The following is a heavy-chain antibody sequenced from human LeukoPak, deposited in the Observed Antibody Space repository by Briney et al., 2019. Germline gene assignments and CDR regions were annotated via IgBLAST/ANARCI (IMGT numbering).Heavy chain of an antibody. Sequence: SVKVSCKASGFTFTSSAVQWVRQARGQRLEWIGWIVVGSGNTNYAQKFQERVTITRDMSTSTAYMELSSLRSEDTAVYYCAAESRREQHVGYWGQGTLVTVSS. CDR1: GFTFTSSA. V-gene: IGHV1-58*01. CDR3: AAESRREQHVGY. J-gene: IGHJ4*02. D-gene: IGHD1/OR15-1a*01. CDR2: IVVGSGNT.